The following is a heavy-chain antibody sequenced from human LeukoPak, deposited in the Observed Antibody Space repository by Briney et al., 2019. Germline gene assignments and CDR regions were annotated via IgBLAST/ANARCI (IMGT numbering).Heavy chain of an antibody. J-gene: IGHJ4*02. D-gene: IGHD3-16*01. CDR1: GDTFSSYT. V-gene: IGHV1-69*02. CDR2: IIPILGVA. CDR3: ARGITFGGVPLLDY. Sequence: SVKVSCKASGDTFSSYTINWVRQAPGQGPEWMGRIIPILGVANFAQKFQGRVTITADKSTSTAYMELSSLRSEDTAVYYCARGITFGGVPLLDYWGQGTLVTVSS.